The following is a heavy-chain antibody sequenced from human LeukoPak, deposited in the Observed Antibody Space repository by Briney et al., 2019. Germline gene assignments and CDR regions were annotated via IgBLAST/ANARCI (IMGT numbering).Heavy chain of an antibody. Sequence: SETLPLTCTVSGGSISSYYWSWIRQPPGKGLEWIGYIYYSGSTNYNPSPKSRVTISVDTSKNQFSLKLSSVTAADTAVYYCASGHYYGSGSYFGWFDPWGQGTLVTVSS. CDR3: ASGHYYGSGSYFGWFDP. D-gene: IGHD3-10*01. CDR2: IYYSGST. CDR1: GGSISSYY. V-gene: IGHV4-59*08. J-gene: IGHJ5*02.